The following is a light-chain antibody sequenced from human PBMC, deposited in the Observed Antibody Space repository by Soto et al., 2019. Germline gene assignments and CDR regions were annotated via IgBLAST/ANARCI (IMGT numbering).Light chain of an antibody. J-gene: IGLJ2*01. CDR2: GNT. CDR3: QSYDISLSVSVV. Sequence: QTVVTQPPSVSGAPGQRVTISCTGSSSNIGAGYDVQWHQQLPGSAPRLLIFGNTNRPSGVPDRFYGSRSGTAASLSISGLQAEDEADYYCQSYDISLSVSVVFGGGTQVTVL. V-gene: IGLV1-40*01. CDR1: SSNIGAGYD.